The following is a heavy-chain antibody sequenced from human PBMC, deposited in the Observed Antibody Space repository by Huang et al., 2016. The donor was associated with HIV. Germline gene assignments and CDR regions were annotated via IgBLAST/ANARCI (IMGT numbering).Heavy chain of an antibody. D-gene: IGHD6-6*01. J-gene: IGHJ3*02. CDR1: GDTFSSFG. CDR3: AREFEYSSSDYAFDI. Sequence: QVQLVQSGAEVKKSGSSVKVSCKVSGDTFSSFGFTWVRQAPGQGLEWRGGIIPILCTTTYAQKVQGRVTITADDFTSTVHMDLSRLRSGDTAVYYCAREFEYSSSDYAFDIWGQGTMVTVSS. V-gene: IGHV1-69*01. CDR2: IIPILCTT.